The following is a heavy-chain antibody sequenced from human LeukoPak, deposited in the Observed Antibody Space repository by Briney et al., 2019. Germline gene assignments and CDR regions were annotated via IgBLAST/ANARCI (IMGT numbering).Heavy chain of an antibody. CDR2: FDPEDGET. V-gene: IGHV1-24*01. CDR1: GYTLTGLS. CDR3: ATSAVVTAFDY. Sequence: ASVNVSCKVSGYTLTGLSMHWVRQAPGKGLEWMGGFDPEDGETIYAQKFQGRVTMTEDASTDTAYMGLSSLRSEDTAVYYCATSAVVTAFDYWGQGTLATVSS. D-gene: IGHD4-23*01. J-gene: IGHJ4*02.